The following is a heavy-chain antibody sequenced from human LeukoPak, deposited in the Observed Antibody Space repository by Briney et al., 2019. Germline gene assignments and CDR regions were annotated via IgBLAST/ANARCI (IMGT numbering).Heavy chain of an antibody. Sequence: GRSLRLSCAASGFTFSSYAMHWVRHAPGKGLEWVAVISYDGSNKYYADSVKGRFTISRDNSKNTLYLQMNSLRAEDTAVYYCATIRTPTAYAFDIWGQGTMVTVSS. CDR3: ATIRTPTAYAFDI. D-gene: IGHD3-10*01. CDR2: ISYDGSNK. CDR1: GFTFSSYA. J-gene: IGHJ3*02. V-gene: IGHV3-30-3*01.